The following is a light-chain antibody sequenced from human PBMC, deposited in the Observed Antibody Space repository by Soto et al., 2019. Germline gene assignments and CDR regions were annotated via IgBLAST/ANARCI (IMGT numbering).Light chain of an antibody. CDR3: QQYNNWPPRT. Sequence: EIVMTQSPATLSVSPGERATLSCRASQSVSSNLAWYQQKPGQAPRLLIYGASTRATGIPAMFSGSGSGTEFTLTISSLQSEDFAVYYCQQYNNWPPRTFGQVTKVEIK. J-gene: IGKJ1*01. CDR1: QSVSSN. CDR2: GAS. V-gene: IGKV3-15*01.